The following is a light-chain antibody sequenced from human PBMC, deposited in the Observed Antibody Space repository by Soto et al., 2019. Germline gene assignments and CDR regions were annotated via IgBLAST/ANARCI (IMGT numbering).Light chain of an antibody. J-gene: IGKJ1*01. CDR1: QSISSTY. CDR3: QHYDSALWT. Sequence: EVVLTQSPGTLSLSPGERATLSCRASQSISSTYLTWYHQKPGQAPRLLIYDASRRATGIPDRFSGSGSGTDFSLTISRLEPEDFAVYYCQHYDSALWTFCLGTKVDIK. CDR2: DAS. V-gene: IGKV3-20*01.